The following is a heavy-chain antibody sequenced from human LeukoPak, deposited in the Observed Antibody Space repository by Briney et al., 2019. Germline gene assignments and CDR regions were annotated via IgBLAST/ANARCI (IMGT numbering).Heavy chain of an antibody. Sequence: PGGSLRLSCAASGFTFSSYWMSWVRQAPGKGLEWVANIKQDGSEKYYADSVKGRFTISRDNAKNSLYLQMNSLRAEDTAVYYCARDQYYYDSTRPDAFDIWGQGTMVTVSS. J-gene: IGHJ3*02. CDR2: IKQDGSEK. D-gene: IGHD3-22*01. CDR1: GFTFSSYW. CDR3: ARDQYYYDSTRPDAFDI. V-gene: IGHV3-7*01.